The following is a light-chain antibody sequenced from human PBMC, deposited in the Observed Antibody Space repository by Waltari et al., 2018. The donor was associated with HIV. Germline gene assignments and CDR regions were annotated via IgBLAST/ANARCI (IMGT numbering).Light chain of an antibody. CDR3: AAWDDSLNGLL. J-gene: IGLJ2*01. V-gene: IGLV1-44*01. CDR2: SNN. CDR1: NSNIGTNT. Sequence: QSVLTQPPSASGTPGQRVTISCSGNNSNIGTNTVNWYHQHPGTAPKLLIFSNNQRPSGVPDRFSGSKSGTSASLAISGLQSEDEAVYYCAAWDDSLNGLLFGGGTKLTVL.